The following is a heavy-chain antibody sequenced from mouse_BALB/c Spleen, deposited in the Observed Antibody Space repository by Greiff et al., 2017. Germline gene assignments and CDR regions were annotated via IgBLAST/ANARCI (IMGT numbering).Heavy chain of an antibody. CDR1: GYTFTSYW. Sequence: VHVKQSGTVLARPGASVKMSCKASGYTFTSYWMHWVKQRPGKGLEWIVALYPGNSDTSYNQKFKGKATLTAGTSTSTTYMEHSSLTKEDSAVYYYTRSGGYDVYYYFDYWGQGTTLTVSA. D-gene: IGHD2-14*01. V-gene: IGHV1-5*01. CDR3: TRSGGYDVYYYFDY. J-gene: IGHJ2*01. CDR2: LYPGNSDT.